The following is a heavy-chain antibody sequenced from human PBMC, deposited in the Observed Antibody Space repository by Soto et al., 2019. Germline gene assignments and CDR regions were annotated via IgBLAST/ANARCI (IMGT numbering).Heavy chain of an antibody. D-gene: IGHD3-10*01. CDR2: IYYSGST. Sequence: QVQLQESGPGLVKPSQTLSLTCTVSGGSISSGGYYWSWIRQHPGKGLEWIGYIYYSGSTYYNPSLKSRVTISVDTSKNQFSLKLSSVTAAVTAVYYCARTEGPGSGSPDNWFDPWGQGTLVTVSS. J-gene: IGHJ5*02. CDR1: GGSISSGGYY. CDR3: ARTEGPGSGSPDNWFDP. V-gene: IGHV4-31*03.